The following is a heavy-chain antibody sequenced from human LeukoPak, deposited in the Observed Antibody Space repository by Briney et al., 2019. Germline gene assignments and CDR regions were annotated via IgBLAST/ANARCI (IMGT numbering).Heavy chain of an antibody. J-gene: IGHJ6*03. Sequence: SVKVSCKASGGTFSSYAISWVRQAPGQGLEWMGGIIPIFCTANYAQKFQGRVTITADESTSTAYMELSSLRSEDTAVYYCAAELRPDYYYMDVWGKGTTVTISS. CDR1: GGTFSSYA. CDR3: AAELRPDYYYMDV. CDR2: IIPIFCTA. V-gene: IGHV1-69*13. D-gene: IGHD4-17*01.